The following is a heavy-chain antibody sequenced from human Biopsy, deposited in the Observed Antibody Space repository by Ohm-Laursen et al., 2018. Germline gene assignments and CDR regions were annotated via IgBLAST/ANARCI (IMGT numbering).Heavy chain of an antibody. CDR2: ISSSGTTI. D-gene: IGHD3-9*01. CDR1: GFNFRDYN. Sequence: SLRLSCVASGFNFRDYNMNWIRQAPGKGLEWISHISSSGTTIYYGDVVRGRFTISRDNDKNSLFLQMNSLRADDTAVYYCTGRYDIGAYGVDVWGQGTTVIVSS. J-gene: IGHJ6*02. V-gene: IGHV3-11*01. CDR3: TGRYDIGAYGVDV.